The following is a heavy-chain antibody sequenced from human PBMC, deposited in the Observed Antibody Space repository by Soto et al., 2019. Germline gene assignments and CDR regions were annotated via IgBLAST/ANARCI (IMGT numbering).Heavy chain of an antibody. CDR2: ISSSSSYI. V-gene: IGHV3-21*01. CDR1: GFTFSSYS. Sequence: PGGSLRLSCAASGFTFSSYSMNWVRQAPGKGLEWVSSISSSSSYIYYADSVKGRFTISRDNAKNSLYLQMNSLRAEDTAVYYCARDWRPKNQRYFDWLPRKNYYCYGMDVWGQGTTVTVSS. CDR3: ARDWRPKNQRYFDWLPRKNYYCYGMDV. J-gene: IGHJ6*02. D-gene: IGHD3-9*01.